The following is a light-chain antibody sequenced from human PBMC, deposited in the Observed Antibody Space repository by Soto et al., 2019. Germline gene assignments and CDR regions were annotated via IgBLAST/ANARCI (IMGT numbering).Light chain of an antibody. V-gene: IGKV3-15*01. CDR2: AAS. Sequence: IVMTQSPATLSLSPGERATLSCRASQNLDNHLAWYQQIPGQAPRLLMYAASTRATGIPARFSGSGSGTEFTLTISSLQSEDFAVYYCQEYNKWPSWTFGRGTKADIK. J-gene: IGKJ1*01. CDR3: QEYNKWPSWT. CDR1: QNLDNH.